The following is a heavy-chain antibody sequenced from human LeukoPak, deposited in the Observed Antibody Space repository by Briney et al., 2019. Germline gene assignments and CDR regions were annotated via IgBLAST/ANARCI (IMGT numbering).Heavy chain of an antibody. D-gene: IGHD2-15*01. CDR3: AKVRVRYCSGGSCYFDY. Sequence: NPGGSLRLSCAASGFTFSSYAMSWVRQAPGKGLEWVSAISGSGGSIYYADSVKGRFTISRDNSKNTLYLQMNSLRAEDTAVYYCAKVRVRYCSGGSCYFDYWGQGTLVTVSS. CDR2: ISGSGGSI. J-gene: IGHJ4*02. CDR1: GFTFSSYA. V-gene: IGHV3-23*01.